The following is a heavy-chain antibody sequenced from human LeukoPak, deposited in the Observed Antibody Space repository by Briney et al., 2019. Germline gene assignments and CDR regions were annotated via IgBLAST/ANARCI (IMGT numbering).Heavy chain of an antibody. CDR2: IKPDGSLI. CDR1: GFTFSSYW. Sequence: GGSLRLSCAASGFTFSSYWMTWVRQGPGKGLEWVANIKPDGSLIYYVDSVKGRFTISRDNTKNSLYLQMNSLRAEDTAVYYCAKWELYSGFYYIDYWGQGTLATVSS. V-gene: IGHV3-7*01. CDR3: AKWELYSGFYYIDY. J-gene: IGHJ4*02. D-gene: IGHD1-26*01.